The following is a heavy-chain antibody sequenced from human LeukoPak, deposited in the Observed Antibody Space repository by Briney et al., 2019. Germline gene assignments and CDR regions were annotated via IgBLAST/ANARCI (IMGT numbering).Heavy chain of an antibody. CDR3: AKSSGGYYCFDY. D-gene: IGHD1-26*01. J-gene: IGHJ4*02. CDR2: ISGSGGTT. CDR1: GFTFSSYA. Sequence: QPGGSLRLSCAASGFTFSSYAMSWVRQAPGKGLEWVSGISGSGGTTYYADSVKGRFTISRDKSKNTLYLQVNSLRAEDTAVYYCAKSSGGYYCFDYWGQGTLVTVSS. V-gene: IGHV3-23*01.